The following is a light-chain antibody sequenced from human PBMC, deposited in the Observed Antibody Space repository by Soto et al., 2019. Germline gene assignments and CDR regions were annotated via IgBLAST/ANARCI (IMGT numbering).Light chain of an antibody. J-gene: IGKJ1*01. Sequence: EIVLTQSPGTLSLSPGEGATLSCRASQSISSTFLAWYQHKPGQAPRVLIYGASRRAAGIPDRFSGSGSGTDFTLTISRLEPEDFAVYYCQQYESSWTFGHGTKVEVK. CDR2: GAS. CDR1: QSISSTF. CDR3: QQYESSWT. V-gene: IGKV3-20*01.